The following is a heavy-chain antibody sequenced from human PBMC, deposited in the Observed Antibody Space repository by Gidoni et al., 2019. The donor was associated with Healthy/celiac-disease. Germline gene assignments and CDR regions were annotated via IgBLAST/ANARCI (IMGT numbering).Heavy chain of an antibody. CDR2: IYYSGST. CDR1: GGSISRSSYY. J-gene: IGHJ5*02. D-gene: IGHD3-10*01. Sequence: QLQLQESGPGLVKPSETLSLTCTVSGGSISRSSYYWGWLRQPPGKGLEWIGSIYYSGSTYYNPSLKSRVTISVDTSKNQFSRKLSSVTAADTAVYYCARLSSYWFDPWGQGTLVTVSS. V-gene: IGHV4-39*01. CDR3: ARLSSYWFDP.